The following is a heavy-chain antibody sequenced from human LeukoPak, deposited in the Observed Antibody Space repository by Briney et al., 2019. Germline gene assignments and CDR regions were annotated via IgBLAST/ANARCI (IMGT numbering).Heavy chain of an antibody. D-gene: IGHD3-10*01. CDR3: ARDRWFGERHRGFDI. CDR2: IYYSGST. V-gene: IGHV4-39*07. CDR1: GGSISSSSYY. Sequence: SETLSLTCTVSGGSISSSSYYWGWIRQPPGKGLEWIGSIYYSGSTYYNPSLKSRVTISVDTSKNQFSLKLSSVTAADTAVYYCARDRWFGERHRGFDIWGQGTMVTVSS. J-gene: IGHJ3*02.